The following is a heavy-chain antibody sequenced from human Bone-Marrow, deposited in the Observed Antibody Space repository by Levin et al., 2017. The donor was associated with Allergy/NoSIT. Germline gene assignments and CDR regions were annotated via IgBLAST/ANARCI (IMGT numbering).Heavy chain of an antibody. CDR3: AKSAVGGGFPYSGMDV. Sequence: SGGSLRLSCRASGFSFSTYAMTWVRQAPGKGLECVSVITASGATTFYLDSVKGRFTISRDNSRNTLYLQMDSLRAVDTALYYCAKSAVGGGFPYSGMDVWGQGTTVTVSS. V-gene: IGHV3-23*01. J-gene: IGHJ6*02. D-gene: IGHD1-26*01. CDR1: GFSFSTYA. CDR2: ITASGATT.